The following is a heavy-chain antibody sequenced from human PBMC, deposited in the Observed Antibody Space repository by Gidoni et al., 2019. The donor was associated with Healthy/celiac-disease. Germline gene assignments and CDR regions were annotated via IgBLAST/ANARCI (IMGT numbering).Heavy chain of an antibody. Sequence: QVQLVESGGGVVQPGRSLRLSCAASGFTFSSYAMHWVRQAPGKGLEWVAVISYDGSNKYYADSVKGRFTISRDNSKNTLYLQMNSLRAEDTAVYYCARELELRGPYYYYMDVWGKGTTVTVSS. CDR3: ARELELRGPYYYYMDV. D-gene: IGHD1-7*01. V-gene: IGHV3-30-3*01. J-gene: IGHJ6*03. CDR2: ISYDGSNK. CDR1: GFTFSSYA.